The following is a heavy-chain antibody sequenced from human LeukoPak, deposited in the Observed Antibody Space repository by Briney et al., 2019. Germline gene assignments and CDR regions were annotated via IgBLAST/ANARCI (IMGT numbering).Heavy chain of an antibody. CDR2: ISGSGRTI. D-gene: IGHD1-26*01. CDR3: AREGSSYAPSGPFYFDY. Sequence: GGSLRLSCAASGFTFDAYEINWVRQAPGKGLEWVSYISGSGRTIYYADSVKGRFTISWDNAKNSVYLQMNRLRAEDTAVYYCAREGSSYAPSGPFYFDYWGQGTLVTVSS. J-gene: IGHJ4*02. V-gene: IGHV3-48*03. CDR1: GFTFDAYE.